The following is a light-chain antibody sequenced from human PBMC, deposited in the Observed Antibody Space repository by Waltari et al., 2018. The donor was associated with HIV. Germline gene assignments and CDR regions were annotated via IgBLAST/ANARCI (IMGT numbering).Light chain of an antibody. CDR1: SSHSGSNP. CDR3: AAWDDILNVVV. CDR2: SNN. Sequence: QSVLTQPPSPSGTPGQRVTISCSGSSSHSGSNPVNWYQQLPGTAPKLLIYSNNQRTSGGPDRFSGSKSGNSASLAISGLQSEDEADYYCAAWDDILNVVVFGGGTKLTVL. V-gene: IGLV1-44*01. J-gene: IGLJ2*01.